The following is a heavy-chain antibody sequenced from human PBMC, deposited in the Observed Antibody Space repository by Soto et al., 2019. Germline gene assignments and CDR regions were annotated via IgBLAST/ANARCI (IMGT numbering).Heavy chain of an antibody. Sequence: GALSRNCADYGGSCSGYYWSGIRQPPGKGLEWIGEINHSGSTNYNPSLKSRVTISVDTSKNQLSLKLSSVTAADTAVYYCARGRGEYSSSSGSNWFQPWGQGTLVTVSS. D-gene: IGHD6-6*01. CDR2: INHSGST. J-gene: IGHJ5*02. CDR1: GGSCSGYY. CDR3: ARGRGEYSSSSGSNWFQP. V-gene: IGHV4-34*01.